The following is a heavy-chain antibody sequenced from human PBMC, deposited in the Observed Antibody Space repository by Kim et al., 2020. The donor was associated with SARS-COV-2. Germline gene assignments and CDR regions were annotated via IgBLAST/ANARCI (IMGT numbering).Heavy chain of an antibody. CDR3: ARETIWFGELLEI. CDR1: GGSISSSNW. J-gene: IGHJ4*02. Sequence: SETLSLTCAVSGGSISSSNWWSWVRQPPGKGLEWIGEIYHSGSTNYNPSLKSRVTISVDKSKNQFSLKLSSVTAADTAVYYCARETIWFGELLEIWGQGTLVTVSS. V-gene: IGHV4-4*02. D-gene: IGHD3-10*01. CDR2: IYHSGST.